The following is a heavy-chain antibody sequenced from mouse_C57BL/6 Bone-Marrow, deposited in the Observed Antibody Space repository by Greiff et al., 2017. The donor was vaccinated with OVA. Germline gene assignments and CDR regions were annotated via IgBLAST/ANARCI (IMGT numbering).Heavy chain of an antibody. J-gene: IGHJ4*01. CDR3: VRDGNYEGYYAMDY. D-gene: IGHD2-1*01. V-gene: IGHV10-1*01. CDR1: GFSFNTYA. Sequence: EAGGGLVQPKGSLKLSCAASGFSFNTYAMNWVRQAPGKGLEWVARIRSKSNNYATYYADSVKDRFTISRDDSESMLYLQMNNLKTEDTAMYYCVRDGNYEGYYAMDYWGQGTSVTVSS. CDR2: IRSKSNNYAT.